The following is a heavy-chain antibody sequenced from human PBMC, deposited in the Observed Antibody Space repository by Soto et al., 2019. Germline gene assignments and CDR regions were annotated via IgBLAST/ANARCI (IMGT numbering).Heavy chain of an antibody. CDR1: GGSISNGGYY. J-gene: IGHJ4*02. CDR3: ARAPLNPDC. CDR2: IYYSGST. Sequence: QVQLQESGPGLVKPSQTLSLTCTVSGGSISNGGYYWSWIRQHPGKGLEWIGYIYYSGSTYYDPCLRSRVTISVDTFKNKCSLKLTPETAADTAVYYCARAPLNPDCWGQGTLVTVSS. V-gene: IGHV4-31*03.